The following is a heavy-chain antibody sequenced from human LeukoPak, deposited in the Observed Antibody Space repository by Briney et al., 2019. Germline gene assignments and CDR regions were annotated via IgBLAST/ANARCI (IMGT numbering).Heavy chain of an antibody. CDR2: IYYSGST. CDR3: ARGNNYYYYMDV. J-gene: IGHJ6*03. CDR1: GESISSSSDY. V-gene: IGHV4-39*07. Sequence: PSETLSLTCTVSGESISSSSDYWGWVRQPPGKVLEWIGSIYYSGSTYYNPSLRSRVTMSVDASKNQFSLKLSSVTAADTAVYYCARGNNYYYYMDVWGKGTTVTVSS.